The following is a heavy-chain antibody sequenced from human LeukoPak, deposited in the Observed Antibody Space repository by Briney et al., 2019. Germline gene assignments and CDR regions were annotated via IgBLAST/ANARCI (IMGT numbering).Heavy chain of an antibody. D-gene: IGHD6-6*01. V-gene: IGHV1-18*01. CDR2: ISAYNGKT. CDR1: GYTFTNYA. Sequence: ASVKVSCKASGYTFTNYAITWVRQAPGQGLEWLGWISAYNGKTNYAQKLQGRVSMTTDTSTRTAYMELRSLRSDDTAVYYCARARRTSPADYWGQGTLVTVSS. CDR3: ARARRTSPADY. J-gene: IGHJ4*02.